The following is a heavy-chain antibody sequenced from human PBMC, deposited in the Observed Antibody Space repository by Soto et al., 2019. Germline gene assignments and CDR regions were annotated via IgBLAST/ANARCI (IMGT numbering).Heavy chain of an antibody. J-gene: IGHJ4*02. CDR3: ARSFRDY. CDR2: INRDGTST. V-gene: IGHV3-74*01. D-gene: IGHD3-10*01. Sequence: EVLLVESGGGLVQPGGSLRLSCAASGFTFNNYWMHWVRQVPGKGLEWVSRINRDGTSTAHADSVTGRFTVSRDNAKNPLYLQMNSLRAEDTAIYYCARSFRDYWGQGTLVTVSS. CDR1: GFTFNNYW.